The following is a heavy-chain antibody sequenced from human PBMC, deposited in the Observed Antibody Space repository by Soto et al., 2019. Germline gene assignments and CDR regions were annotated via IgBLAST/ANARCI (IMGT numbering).Heavy chain of an antibody. V-gene: IGHV1-18*01. Sequence: ASVKVSCKASGYTFTSYGISWVRQAPGQGLEWMGWISAYNGNTNYAQKLQGRVTMTTDTSTSTAYMELRSLRSDDTAVYYCARDKGTYYYDSSGPDAFDIWGQGTMVTV. CDR2: ISAYNGNT. CDR3: ARDKGTYYYDSSGPDAFDI. J-gene: IGHJ3*02. CDR1: GYTFTSYG. D-gene: IGHD3-22*01.